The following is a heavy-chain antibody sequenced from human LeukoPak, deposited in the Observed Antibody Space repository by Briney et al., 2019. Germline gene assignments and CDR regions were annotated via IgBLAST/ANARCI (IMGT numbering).Heavy chain of an antibody. Sequence: ASVKVSCKASGYTFTSYAMHWVRQSPGQRLEWMGWINAGNGNTKYSQKFQGRVTITRDTSASTAYMELSSLRSEDTAVYYCATEGGSSVYYYYGMDVWGQGITVTVSS. V-gene: IGHV1-3*01. CDR1: GYTFTSYA. J-gene: IGHJ6*02. CDR3: ATEGGSSVYYYYGMDV. CDR2: INAGNGNT. D-gene: IGHD2-15*01.